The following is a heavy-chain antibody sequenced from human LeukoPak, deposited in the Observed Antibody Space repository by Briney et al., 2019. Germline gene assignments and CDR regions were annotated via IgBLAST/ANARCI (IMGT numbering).Heavy chain of an antibody. CDR1: GFTFSSYA. Sequence: GGSLRLSCAASGFTFSSYAMHWVRQAPGKGLEWVAVISYDGSNKYYADSVKGRFTISRDNSKNTLYLQMNSLRAEDTAVYYCAKDGSYSPRYFDYWGQGTLVTISS. CDR3: AKDGSYSPRYFDY. CDR2: ISYDGSNK. D-gene: IGHD2-15*01. J-gene: IGHJ4*02. V-gene: IGHV3-30-3*01.